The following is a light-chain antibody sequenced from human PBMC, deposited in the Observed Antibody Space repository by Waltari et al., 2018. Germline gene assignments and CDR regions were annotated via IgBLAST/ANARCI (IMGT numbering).Light chain of an antibody. Sequence: DIVMTQSPDSLAASLGERATIHGKSSQSVLYSSNNKNDLAWYQQKPGQHPTLLIYWASTRESGVPDRFSGSVSGTDFTLTISSLQAEDVAVYYCQHYYSPPWTFGQGTKVEIK. CDR1: QSVLYSSNNKND. CDR3: QHYYSPPWT. J-gene: IGKJ1*01. V-gene: IGKV4-1*01. CDR2: WAS.